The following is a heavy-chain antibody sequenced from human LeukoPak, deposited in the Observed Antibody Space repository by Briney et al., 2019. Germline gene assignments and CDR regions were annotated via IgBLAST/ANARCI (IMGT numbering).Heavy chain of an antibody. CDR3: ARLEDIVAGIDY. D-gene: IGHD5-12*01. CDR1: GYSFSNYW. J-gene: IGHJ4*02. V-gene: IGHV5-51*01. Sequence: GESLKISCKGYGYSFSNYWIGWVRQMPGKGLDWMGIISPGDSDTRYSPSFQGQVTISADKSISTAYLQWSSLRASDTAMYYCARLEDIVAGIDYWGQGTLVTVSS. CDR2: ISPGDSDT.